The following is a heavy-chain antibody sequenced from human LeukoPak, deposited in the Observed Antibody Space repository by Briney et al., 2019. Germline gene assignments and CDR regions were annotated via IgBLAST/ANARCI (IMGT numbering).Heavy chain of an antibody. D-gene: IGHD3-10*01. V-gene: IGHV3-21*01. CDR3: ARRGTYYYGGSDCFDP. J-gene: IGHJ5*02. Sequence: PGGSLRLSCAASGFTFSSYSMNWVRQAPGKGLEWVSSISSSSSYIYYADSVKGRFTISRDNAKNSLYLQMNSLRAEDTAVYYCARRGTYYYGGSDCFDPWGQGTLVTVSS. CDR2: ISSSSSYI. CDR1: GFTFSSYS.